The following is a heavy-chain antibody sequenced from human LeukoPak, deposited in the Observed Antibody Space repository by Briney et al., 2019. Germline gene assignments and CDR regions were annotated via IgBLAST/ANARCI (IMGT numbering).Heavy chain of an antibody. D-gene: IGHD2-15*01. CDR3: NGYCSGGSCQGGMDV. CDR2: IIHSGST. CDR1: GDSISSYGYY. V-gene: IGHV4-34*12. Sequence: PSQTLSLTCAVSGDSISSYGYYWTWIRQPPGKGLEWIGEIIHSGSTNFNPSLKSRVTISVDTSKSQFSLKLTSVTAADTAVYYCNGYCSGGSCQGGMDVWGQGTTVTVSS. J-gene: IGHJ6*02.